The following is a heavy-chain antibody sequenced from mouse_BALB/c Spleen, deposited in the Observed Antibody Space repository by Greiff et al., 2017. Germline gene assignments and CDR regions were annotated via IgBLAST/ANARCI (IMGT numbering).Heavy chain of an antibody. V-gene: IGHV2-3*01. Sequence: QVQLKESGPGLVAPSQSLSITCTVSGFSLTSYGVSWVRQPPGKGLEWLGVIWGDGSTNYHSALISRLSISKDNSKSQVFFKMNSLQANDTAIYYCARMGYDYDDAMDYWGQGTSVTVSS. CDR2: IWGDGST. D-gene: IGHD2-4*01. CDR1: GFSLTSYG. J-gene: IGHJ4*01. CDR3: ARMGYDYDDAMDY.